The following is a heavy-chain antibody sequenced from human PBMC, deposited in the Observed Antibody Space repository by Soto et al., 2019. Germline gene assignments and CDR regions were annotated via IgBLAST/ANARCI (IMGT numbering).Heavy chain of an antibody. J-gene: IGHJ4*02. Sequence: QVQLVQSGAEVKKPGASVKVSCKASGYSFTSYGISWVRQAPGQGLEWMGWISAYNGNRKYAQKFQGRVTMTTDTSTSTAYMELXXXXXXXXXXXXXXRXLGGFPDYWGQGTLVTV. V-gene: IGHV1-18*01. CDR2: ISAYNGNR. CDR1: GYSFTSYG. CDR3: XRXLGGFPDY. D-gene: IGHD5-12*01.